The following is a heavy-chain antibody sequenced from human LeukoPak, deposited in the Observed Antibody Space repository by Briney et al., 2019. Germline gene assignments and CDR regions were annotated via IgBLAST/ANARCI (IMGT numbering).Heavy chain of an antibody. CDR3: ARWRRSGFYFDH. Sequence: GGSLRLSCAASGFSFSIHSMKWVRQAPGKGLEWVSYISSSSSTIYYADSVRGRFTISRDDAKNSLYLQMNSLRAEDTAVYYCARWRRSGFYFDHWGQGTLVTVSS. CDR1: GFSFSIHS. D-gene: IGHD2-15*01. CDR2: ISSSSSTI. J-gene: IGHJ4*02. V-gene: IGHV3-48*01.